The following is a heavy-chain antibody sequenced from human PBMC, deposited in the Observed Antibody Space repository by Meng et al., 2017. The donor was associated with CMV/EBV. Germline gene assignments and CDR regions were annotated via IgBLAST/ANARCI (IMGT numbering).Heavy chain of an antibody. D-gene: IGHD2-15*01. J-gene: IGHJ5*02. V-gene: IGHV4-61*01. CDR1: GGSVSSGSYY. CDR3: ARAKVEEDPPWFDP. CDR2: IYYSGST. Sequence: GSLRLSCTVSGGSVSSGSYYWSWIRQPPGTGLEWIGYIYYSGSTNYNPSLKSRVTISVDTSKNQFSLKLSSVTAADTAVYYCARAKVEEDPPWFDPWGQGTLVTVSS.